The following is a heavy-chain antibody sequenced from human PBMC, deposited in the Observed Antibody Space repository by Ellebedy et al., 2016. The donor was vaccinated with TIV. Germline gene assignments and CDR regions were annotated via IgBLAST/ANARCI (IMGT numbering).Heavy chain of an antibody. J-gene: IGHJ6*02. CDR3: ARGIVVVVAATRYYYYYGMDV. V-gene: IGHV1-46*01. Sequence: ASVKVSCXASGYTFTSYYMHWVRQAPGQGLEWMGIINPSGGSTSYAQKFQGRVTMTRDTSTSTVYMELSSLRSEDTAVYYCARGIVVVVAATRYYYYYGMDVWGQGTTVTVSS. CDR2: INPSGGST. D-gene: IGHD2-15*01. CDR1: GYTFTSYY.